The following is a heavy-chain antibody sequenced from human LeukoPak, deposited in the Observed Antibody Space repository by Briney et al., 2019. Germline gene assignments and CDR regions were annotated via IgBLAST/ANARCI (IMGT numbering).Heavy chain of an antibody. CDR1: GYTFTSYG. CDR3: ARDDSGWPFDY. V-gene: IGHV1-18*01. J-gene: IGHJ4*02. D-gene: IGHD5-12*01. Sequence: EASVKVSCKASGYTFTSYGISWVRQAPGQGLEWMGWISAYNGNTNYAQKLQGRVTMTTDTSTGTAYMELRSLRSDDTAAYYCARDDSGWPFDYWGQGTLVTVSS. CDR2: ISAYNGNT.